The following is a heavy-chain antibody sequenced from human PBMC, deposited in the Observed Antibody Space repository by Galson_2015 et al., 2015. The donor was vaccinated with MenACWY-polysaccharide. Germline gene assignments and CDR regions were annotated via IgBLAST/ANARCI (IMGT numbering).Heavy chain of an antibody. CDR3: ARTYCSRTTCYGMDV. CDR1: GFTFSSYA. J-gene: IGHJ6*02. D-gene: IGHD2/OR15-2a*01. V-gene: IGHV3-30-3*01. Sequence: SLRLSCAASGFTFSSYAIHLVRQAPGKGLEWVAIISYDGSNKYYADSVKGQFTISRDNSKNTMYLQMNSLKSDDTAVYYCARTYCSRTTCYGMDVWGQGTTVTVSS. CDR2: ISYDGSNK.